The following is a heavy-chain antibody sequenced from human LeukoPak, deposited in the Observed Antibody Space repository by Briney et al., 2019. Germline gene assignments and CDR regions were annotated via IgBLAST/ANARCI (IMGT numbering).Heavy chain of an antibody. D-gene: IGHD2-2*01. V-gene: IGHV1-18*01. CDR2: TSGNNDNP. Sequence: ASVTVSCKTSGYTFSNFGINWVRQPPGPGLEWMGWTSGNNDNPNYGQKFPGRFTVTTDSSTSTAYMELRNLTFDDTAVYYCARDGTSTDDYWGQGTLVTVSS. J-gene: IGHJ4*02. CDR1: GYTFSNFG. CDR3: ARDGTSTDDY.